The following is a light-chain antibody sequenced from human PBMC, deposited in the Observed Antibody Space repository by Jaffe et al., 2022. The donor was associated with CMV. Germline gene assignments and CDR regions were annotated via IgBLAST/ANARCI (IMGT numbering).Light chain of an antibody. Sequence: QSALTQPASMSGSPGQSITLSCTGTSSDVGRYNYVSWYQQHPGKAPKLIIYDVTHRPSGISGRFSASKSGNTATLSISGLQAEDEADYFCSSYTSSNTQVFGTGTKVTVL. CDR2: DVT. V-gene: IGLV2-14*03. J-gene: IGLJ1*01. CDR3: SSYTSSNTQV. CDR1: SSDVGRYNY.